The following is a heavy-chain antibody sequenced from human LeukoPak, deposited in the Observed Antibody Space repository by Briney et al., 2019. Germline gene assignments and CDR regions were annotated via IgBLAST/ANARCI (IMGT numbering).Heavy chain of an antibody. Sequence: GGSLRLSCEASGFTFSSYGMHWVRQAPGKGLDWVAVIGYDGTNKHYADSVKGRFTISRDNSKNTLYLQMNSLRAEDTAVYYCARGLVRGVILRGGSDFDYWGQGTLVTVSS. V-gene: IGHV3-33*01. J-gene: IGHJ4*02. CDR3: ARGLVRGVILRGGSDFDY. D-gene: IGHD3-10*02. CDR1: GFTFSSYG. CDR2: IGYDGTNK.